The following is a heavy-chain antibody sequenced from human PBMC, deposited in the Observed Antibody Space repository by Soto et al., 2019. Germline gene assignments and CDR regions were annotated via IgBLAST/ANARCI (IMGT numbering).Heavy chain of an antibody. CDR2: IWYDGSNK. V-gene: IGHV3-33*01. Sequence: GALRLSCAASGFTFSSYGMHWVRQTPGKGLEWVAVIWYDGSNKYYADSVKGRFTISRDNSKNTLYLQMNSLRAEDTAVYYCARDPNWNYGIDYWGQGTLVTVSS. CDR1: GFTFSSYG. J-gene: IGHJ4*02. D-gene: IGHD1-7*01. CDR3: ARDPNWNYGIDY.